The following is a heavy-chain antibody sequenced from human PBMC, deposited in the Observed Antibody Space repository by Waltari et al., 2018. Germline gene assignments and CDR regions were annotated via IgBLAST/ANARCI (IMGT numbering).Heavy chain of an antibody. D-gene: IGHD2-8*01. J-gene: IGHJ6*02. Sequence: EVQLVESGGGLVKPGGSLRLSCAASGFTFSNACMSWVRQAPGQGREWVGRIKSKTDGGTTDYAAPVKGRFTISRDDSKNTLYLQMNSLKTEDTAVYYCTTDERYCTNGVCYTLEDVWGQGTTVTVSS. V-gene: IGHV3-15*01. CDR1: GFTFSNAC. CDR2: IKSKTDGGTT. CDR3: TTDERYCTNGVCYTLEDV.